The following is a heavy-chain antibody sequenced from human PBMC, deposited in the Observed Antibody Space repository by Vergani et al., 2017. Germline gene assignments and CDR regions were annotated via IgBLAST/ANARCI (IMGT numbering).Heavy chain of an antibody. D-gene: IGHD3-22*01. CDR2: IYPGDSDT. CDR1: GYSFTNYW. J-gene: IGHJ4*02. Sequence: EVQLVQSGAEVKKPGESLKISCKGSGYSFTNYWIGWVRQMPGKGLEWMGIIYPGDSDTRYSPSFQGQVTISADKSISTAYLQWSSLKASDTAMYYCARTYYYASSGYYDSSYCDYWGQGTLVTVSS. V-gene: IGHV5-51*01. CDR3: ARTYYYASSGYYDSSYCDY.